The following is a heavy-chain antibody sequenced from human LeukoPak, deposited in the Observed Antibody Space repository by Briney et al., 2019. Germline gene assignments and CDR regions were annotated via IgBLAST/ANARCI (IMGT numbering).Heavy chain of an antibody. CDR3: AKGGGYEAQYYYYYLDV. J-gene: IGHJ6*03. CDR1: GFTFSRNS. Sequence: GGSLRLSCAASGFTFSRNSMNWVRQAPGKGLEWVSSISSSSSYIYYADSVKGRFTISRDNAKNSLYLQMNSLRAEDTAVYYCAKGGGYEAQYYYYYLDVWGKGTTVTISS. D-gene: IGHD5-12*01. V-gene: IGHV3-21*01. CDR2: ISSSSSYI.